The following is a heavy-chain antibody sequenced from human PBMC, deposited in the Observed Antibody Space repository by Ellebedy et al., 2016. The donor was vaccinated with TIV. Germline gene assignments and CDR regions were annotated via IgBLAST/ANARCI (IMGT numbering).Heavy chain of an antibody. CDR2: ISAYNGNT. CDR3: ARDSILTGYYDVDY. CDR1: GYTFTSYG. V-gene: IGHV1-18*04. Sequence: ASVKVSXKASGYTFTSYGISWVRQAPGQGLEWMGWISAYNGNTNYAQKLQGRVTMTTDTSTSTAYMELRSLRSDDTAVYYCARDSILTGYYDVDYWGQGTLVTVSS. D-gene: IGHD3-9*01. J-gene: IGHJ4*02.